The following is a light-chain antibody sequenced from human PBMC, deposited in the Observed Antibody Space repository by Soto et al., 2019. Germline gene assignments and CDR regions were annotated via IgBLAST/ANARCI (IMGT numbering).Light chain of an antibody. J-gene: IGKJ5*01. Sequence: EIVLTQAPVTLSVSPGERATLSCRASQSVSSNLAWYQQKPGQAPRLLIYGASTRATGIPARFSGSGSGTEFTLTISSLQSEDFAVYYCQQYNNWPPITFGQGTRLEIK. CDR1: QSVSSN. V-gene: IGKV3-15*01. CDR3: QQYNNWPPIT. CDR2: GAS.